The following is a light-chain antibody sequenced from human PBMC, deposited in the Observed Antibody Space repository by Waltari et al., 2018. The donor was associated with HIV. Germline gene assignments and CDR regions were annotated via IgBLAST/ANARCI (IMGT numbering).Light chain of an antibody. Sequence: SPGERATLSCRASQSVGTNLAWYQQKPGQAPRLLIYGASTRATGIPARFSGSGSGTEFTLTISSLQSEDFAVYYCQQYNRWPPWTFGQGTKVELK. CDR3: QQYNRWPPWT. J-gene: IGKJ1*01. CDR2: GAS. V-gene: IGKV3-15*01. CDR1: QSVGTN.